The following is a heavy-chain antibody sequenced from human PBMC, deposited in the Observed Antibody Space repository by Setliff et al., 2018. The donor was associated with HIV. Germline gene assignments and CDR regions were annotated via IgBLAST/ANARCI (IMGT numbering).Heavy chain of an antibody. D-gene: IGHD2-2*01. CDR1: GFTFGDYA. V-gene: IGHV3-49*04. J-gene: IGHJ6*03. CDR3: TRGDIVVVPATGYYYYYIDV. CDR2: IRSKAYGRTR. Sequence: GGSLRLSCTTSGFTFGDYAMGWVRQAPGKGLEWVGFIRSKAYGRTRGHAASVQGRFNISRDDSKSIAYLQMNSLKTEDTAIYYCTRGDIVVVPATGYYYYYIDVWGKGTTVTVSS.